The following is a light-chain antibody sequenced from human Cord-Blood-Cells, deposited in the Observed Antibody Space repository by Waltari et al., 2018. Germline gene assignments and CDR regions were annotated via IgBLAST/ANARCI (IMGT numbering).Light chain of an antibody. CDR3: SSYTSSSTVV. CDR2: DVS. J-gene: IGLJ2*01. CDR1: RRDVGGYNY. Sequence: QSALTQPASVSGSPGPSITISCTGTRRDVGGYNYVSWYQQHPGKAPKLMIYDVSNRPSGVSNRFSGSKSGNTASLTISGLQAEDEADYYCSSYTSSSTVVFGGGTKLTVL. V-gene: IGLV2-14*01.